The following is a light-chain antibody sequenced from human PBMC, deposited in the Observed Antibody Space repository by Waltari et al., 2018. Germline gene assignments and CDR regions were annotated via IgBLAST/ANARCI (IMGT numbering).Light chain of an antibody. CDR1: QSVSSS. CDR3: QQRSAWPT. Sequence: EIVLTQSPATLSLSPGERVTLSCRASQSVSSSLGWYQQKPGQAPRLLIYDASNRATGIPARFSGSGSGTDFTLTISSLEPEDFAIYYCQQRSAWPTFGGGTKVEIK. V-gene: IGKV3-11*01. CDR2: DAS. J-gene: IGKJ4*01.